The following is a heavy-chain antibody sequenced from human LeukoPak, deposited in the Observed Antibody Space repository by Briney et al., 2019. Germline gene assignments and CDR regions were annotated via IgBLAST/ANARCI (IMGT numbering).Heavy chain of an antibody. CDR1: GFTFSSYE. D-gene: IGHD3-10*01. CDR3: AKMDYYGSGIPFDL. J-gene: IGHJ2*01. CDR2: ISSSSSYI. V-gene: IGHV3-21*05. Sequence: GGSLRLSCAASGFTFSSYEMNWVRQAPGKGLEWVSYISSSSSYIYYADSVKGRFTISRDNAKNSLYLQMNSLRAEDTAVYYCAKMDYYGSGIPFDLWGRGTLVTVSS.